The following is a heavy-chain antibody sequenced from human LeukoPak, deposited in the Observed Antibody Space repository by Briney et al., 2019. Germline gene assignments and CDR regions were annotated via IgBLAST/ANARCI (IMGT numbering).Heavy chain of an antibody. Sequence: GGSLRLSCAASGFTFSNYAMSWVRQAPGKGLEWVSAISGSGGSTYYADSVKGRFTISRDNSKNTLYLQMDSLRAEDTAVYYCAKQVGSGWYYFDYWGQGTLVTVSS. CDR2: ISGSGGST. D-gene: IGHD6-19*01. CDR1: GFTFSNYA. V-gene: IGHV3-23*01. CDR3: AKQVGSGWYYFDY. J-gene: IGHJ4*02.